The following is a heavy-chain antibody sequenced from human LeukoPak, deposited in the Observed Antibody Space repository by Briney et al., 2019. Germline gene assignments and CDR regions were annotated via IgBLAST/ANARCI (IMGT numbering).Heavy chain of an antibody. V-gene: IGHV4-38-2*02. CDR1: GYSLSSGYY. Sequence: SETLSLTCTVSGYSLSSGYYWGWIRQPPGKGLEWIGSIYHSGSTYYNPSLKSRVTISVDTSKNQFSLKLSSVTAADTAVYYCARDLRGGYGDYDGGYWGQGTLVTVSS. CDR3: ARDLRGGYGDYDGGY. CDR2: IYHSGST. D-gene: IGHD4-17*01. J-gene: IGHJ4*02.